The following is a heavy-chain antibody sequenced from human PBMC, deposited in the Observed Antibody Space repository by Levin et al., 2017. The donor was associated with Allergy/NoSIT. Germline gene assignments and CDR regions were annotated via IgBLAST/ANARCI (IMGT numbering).Heavy chain of an antibody. CDR1: GGSISGYY. V-gene: IGHV4-59*01. D-gene: IGHD7-27*01. Sequence: SQTLSLTCTVSGGSISGYYWSWIRQPPGKGLEWIGYIYYSGGTKYNPSLKSRVTISVDTSKNQFSLKLNSVTAADTAVYYCARDRTITTTGETYFYGMDVWGQGTTVTVSS. CDR3: ARDRTITTTGETYFYGMDV. CDR2: IYYSGGT. J-gene: IGHJ6*02.